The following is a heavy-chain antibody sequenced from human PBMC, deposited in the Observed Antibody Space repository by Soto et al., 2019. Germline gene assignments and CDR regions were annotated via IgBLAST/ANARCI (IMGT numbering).Heavy chain of an antibody. CDR2: ISSSSSYI. CDR3: ARSSDMVVVPAAVHFDY. V-gene: IGHV3-21*01. Sequence: EVQLVESGGGLVKPGGSLRLSCAASGFTFSSYSMNWVRQAPGKGLEWVSSISSSSSYIYYADSVKGRFTISRDNAKNSPYLQMISLRAEVTAVYYCARSSDMVVVPAAVHFDYWVHGTLVTVSS. J-gene: IGHJ4*01. CDR1: GFTFSSYS. D-gene: IGHD2-2*01.